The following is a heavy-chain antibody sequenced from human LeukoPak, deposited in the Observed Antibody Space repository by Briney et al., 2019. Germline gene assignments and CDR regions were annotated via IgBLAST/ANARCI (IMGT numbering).Heavy chain of an antibody. CDR2: IYTSGST. Sequence: SETLSLTCTVSGGSISSSSYYWGWIRQPAGKGLEWIGRIYTSGSTNYNPSLKSRVTISVDTSKNQFSLKLSSVTAADTAVYYCARISSSSGRFNYYYYMDVWGKGTTVTVSS. CDR3: ARISSSSGRFNYYYYMDV. V-gene: IGHV4-61*02. D-gene: IGHD6-6*01. J-gene: IGHJ6*03. CDR1: GGSISSSSYY.